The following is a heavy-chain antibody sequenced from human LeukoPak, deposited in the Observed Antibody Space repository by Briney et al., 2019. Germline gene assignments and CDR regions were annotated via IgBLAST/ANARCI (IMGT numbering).Heavy chain of an antibody. J-gene: IGHJ4*02. CDR1: GFTFSNAW. CDR2: IKSKTDGGTT. Sequence: GGSLRLSCAASGFTFSNAWMSWVRQAPGKGLEWVGRIKSKTDGGTTDYAAPVKGRFTISRDDSKNTLYLQMNSLKTEDTAVYYCTTERTVPPPAGTFDYWGQGTLVTVPS. CDR3: TTERTVPPPAGTFDY. V-gene: IGHV3-15*01. D-gene: IGHD1-14*01.